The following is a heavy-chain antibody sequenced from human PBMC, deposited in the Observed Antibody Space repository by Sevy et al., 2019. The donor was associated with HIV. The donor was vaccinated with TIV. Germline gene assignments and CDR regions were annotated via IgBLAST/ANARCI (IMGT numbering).Heavy chain of an antibody. J-gene: IGHJ1*01. D-gene: IGHD1-26*01. Sequence: ASVKLSCKASGYTFINYGITWVRQAPGQGLEWMGWISRYNTNYAQKLQGRVTMTTDTSTSSVYMEFRSLRSDDTAVYYCARSPSGSQGPGQYFQHWGQGTLVTVSS. CDR3: ARSPSGSQGPGQYFQH. V-gene: IGHV1-18*01. CDR1: GYTFINYG. CDR2: ISRYNT.